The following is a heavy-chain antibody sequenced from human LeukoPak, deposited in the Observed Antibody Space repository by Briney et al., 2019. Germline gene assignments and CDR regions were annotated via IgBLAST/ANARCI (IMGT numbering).Heavy chain of an antibody. Sequence: GGSLRLSCAASGFTFSYNWMHWVRHAPGKGLVWVARISSDGRTTHYADSVKGRFTISRDSAKNTFFLQMNDLRAEDTAVYYCLVYYSGRANWGQGTLVTVSS. J-gene: IGHJ4*02. CDR3: LVYYSGRAN. CDR1: GFTFSYNW. D-gene: IGHD3-10*01. CDR2: ISSDGRTT. V-gene: IGHV3-74*01.